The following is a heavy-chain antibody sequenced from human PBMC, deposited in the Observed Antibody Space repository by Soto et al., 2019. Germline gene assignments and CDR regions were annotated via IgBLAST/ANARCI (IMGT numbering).Heavy chain of an antibody. CDR2: IIPIFGTA. CDR1: GGTFSSYA. CDR3: AREGDDYGDYT. J-gene: IGHJ4*02. Sequence: QVQLVQSGAEVKKPGSSVKVSCKASGGTFSSYAISWVRQAPGQGLEWMGGIIPIFGTANYAQKFQGRVKITADESTSTAYMELISLRSEDTAVYYCAREGDDYGDYTWGQGTLVTVSS. V-gene: IGHV1-69*12. D-gene: IGHD4-17*01.